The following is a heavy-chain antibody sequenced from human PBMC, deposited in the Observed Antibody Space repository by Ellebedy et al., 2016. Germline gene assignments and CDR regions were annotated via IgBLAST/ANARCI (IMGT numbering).Heavy chain of an antibody. Sequence: GSLRLSCTVSGGSISSSSYYWGWIRQPPGKGLEWIGEINHSGSTNYNPSLKSRVTISVDTSKNQFSLKLSSVTAADTAVYYCARDFPYSSSWYPYWYFDLWGRGTLVTVSS. CDR2: INHSGST. CDR3: ARDFPYSSSWYPYWYFDL. D-gene: IGHD6-13*01. CDR1: GGSISSSSYY. V-gene: IGHV4-39*07. J-gene: IGHJ2*01.